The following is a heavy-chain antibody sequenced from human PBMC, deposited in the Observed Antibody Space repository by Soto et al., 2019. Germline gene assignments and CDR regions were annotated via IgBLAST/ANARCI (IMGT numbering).Heavy chain of an antibody. V-gene: IGHV4-59*01. CDR2: MYESGTT. D-gene: IGHD3-9*01. CDR1: GASIGSYY. J-gene: IGHJ6*02. CDR3: ASLRTILTGFRELYYGMDV. Sequence: SETLSLTCSVSGASIGSYYWSWIRQPPGKGLEWIAYMYESGTTKYNPSLKSRVNITGDTSKKQVSLKLSSVTAADTAVYYCASLRTILTGFRELYYGMDVWCQGPTVTVSS.